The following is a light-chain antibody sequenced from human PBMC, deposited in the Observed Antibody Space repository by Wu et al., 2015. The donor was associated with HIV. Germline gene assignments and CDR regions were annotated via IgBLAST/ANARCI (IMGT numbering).Light chain of an antibody. CDR2: GAS. CDR3: LQDFNYPRT. CDR1: QGIKND. J-gene: IGKJ1*01. V-gene: IGKV1-6*01. Sequence: AIQMTQSPSSLSASVGDTVTITCRASQGIKNDLGWYQQRPGKAPKLLIYGASTLQFGVPSRFSGSGSGTDFTLTISSLQSEDFATYYRLQDFNYPRTFGQGTKVEIK.